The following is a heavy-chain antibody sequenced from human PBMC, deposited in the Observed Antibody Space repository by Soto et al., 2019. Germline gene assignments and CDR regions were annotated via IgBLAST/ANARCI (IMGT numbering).Heavy chain of an antibody. CDR1: GYKLTSSW. CDR2: IFPSDSDT. Sequence: PXESLKISCITSGYKLTSSWIAWVRQKPGKGLEWMGIIFPSDSDTRYSPSFQGQVTISADRSTSTVFLQWASLKASDTAVYFCARKDKSGYFNWFDPWGQGTLVTVSS. D-gene: IGHD3-22*01. CDR3: ARKDKSGYFNWFDP. V-gene: IGHV5-51*01. J-gene: IGHJ5*02.